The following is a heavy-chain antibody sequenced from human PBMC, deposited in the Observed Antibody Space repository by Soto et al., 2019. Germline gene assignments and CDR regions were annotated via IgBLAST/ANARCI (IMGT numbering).Heavy chain of an antibody. CDR2: IYYSGST. V-gene: IGHV4-30-4*01. Sequence: SETLSLTRTVSGGSISSSSYYWSCIRQPPGKGLEWIGYIYYSGSTYYNPSLKSRVTISVDTSKNQFSLKLSSVTAADTAVYYGARGREGCSWGQGTLVTVSS. J-gene: IGHJ4*02. CDR3: ARGREGCS. D-gene: IGHD2-15*01. CDR1: GGSISSSSYY.